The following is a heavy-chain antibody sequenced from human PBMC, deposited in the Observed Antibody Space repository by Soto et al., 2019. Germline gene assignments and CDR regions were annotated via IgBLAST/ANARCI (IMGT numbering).Heavy chain of an antibody. Sequence: SETLSLTCAVYGGSFSGYYWSWIRQPPGKGLEWIGEINHSGSTNYNPSLKSRVTISVDTSKNQFSLKLSSVTAADTAVYYCARGERIVATKFDYWGQGTLVPVSS. D-gene: IGHD5-12*01. CDR1: GGSFSGYY. V-gene: IGHV4-34*01. CDR2: INHSGST. CDR3: ARGERIVATKFDY. J-gene: IGHJ4*02.